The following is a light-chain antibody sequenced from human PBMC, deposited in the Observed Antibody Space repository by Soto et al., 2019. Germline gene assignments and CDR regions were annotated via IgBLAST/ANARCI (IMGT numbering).Light chain of an antibody. CDR3: QQRYDWPIT. V-gene: IGKV3-11*01. J-gene: IGKJ5*01. Sequence: EIVLTQSPATLSLSPGERATLSCRASQSISGYLGWYQQRPGQAPRLLIYDDSNRDTGIPARFGGSGSGTDCSLTISSLEPEDVSVYYCQQRYDWPITFGQGPRLEIK. CDR1: QSISGY. CDR2: DDS.